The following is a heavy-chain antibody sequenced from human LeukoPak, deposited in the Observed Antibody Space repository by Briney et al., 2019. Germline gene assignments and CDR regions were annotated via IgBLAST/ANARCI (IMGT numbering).Heavy chain of an antibody. V-gene: IGHV3-11*01. D-gene: IGHD3-10*01. CDR2: ISSSGSTI. J-gene: IGHJ6*02. CDR3: ARDIARITALHGMDV. Sequence: SGGSLRLSCAVSGFTFANAWMSWVRQAPGKGLEWVSYISSSGSTIYYADSVKGRFTISRDNAKNSLYLQMNSLRAEDTAVYYCARDIARITALHGMDVWGQGTTVTVSS. CDR1: GFTFANAW.